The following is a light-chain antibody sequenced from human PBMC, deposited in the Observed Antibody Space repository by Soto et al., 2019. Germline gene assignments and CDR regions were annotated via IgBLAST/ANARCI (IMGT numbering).Light chain of an antibody. V-gene: IGLV1-51*01. CDR3: GTWDSSLSAGV. J-gene: IGLJ3*02. CDR1: SSNIGNNY. Sequence: QSVLTQPPSVSAAPGQKVTISCSGSSSNIGNNYVSWYQQLPGTAPKLLIYENNKRPSGIRDRFSGSKSATSATLGITGLQTGDEADYYCGTWDSSLSAGVFGGGTQLPS. CDR2: ENN.